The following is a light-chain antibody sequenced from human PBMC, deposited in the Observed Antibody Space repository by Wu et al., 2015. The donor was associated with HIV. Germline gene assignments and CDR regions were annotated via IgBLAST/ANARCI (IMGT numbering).Light chain of an antibody. CDR3: QQYTTSPFN. CDR2: VAS. CDR1: QSVSSRN. Sequence: EIVLTQSPGTLSLSPGERATLSCRASQSVSSRNLAWYQLKPGQPPRLLIYVASSRATGIPDRFSGSGSGTDFTLTISRLEPEDFAVYYCQQYTTSPFNFGQGTKLEIK. J-gene: IGKJ2*01. V-gene: IGKV3-20*01.